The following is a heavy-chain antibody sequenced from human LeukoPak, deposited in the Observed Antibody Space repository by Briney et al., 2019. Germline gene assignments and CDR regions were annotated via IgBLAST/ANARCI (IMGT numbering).Heavy chain of an antibody. V-gene: IGHV3-64D*06. CDR1: GFTFSSYA. D-gene: IGHD3-10*01. Sequence: QTGGSLRLSCSASGFTFSSYAMHWVRQAPGKGLEYVSAISSNGGSTYYADSVKGRFTISRDNSKNTLYLQMSSLRAEDTAVYYCVKDGVDYYGSGTPFDYWGQGTLVTVSS. CDR2: ISSNGGST. CDR3: VKDGVDYYGSGTPFDY. J-gene: IGHJ4*02.